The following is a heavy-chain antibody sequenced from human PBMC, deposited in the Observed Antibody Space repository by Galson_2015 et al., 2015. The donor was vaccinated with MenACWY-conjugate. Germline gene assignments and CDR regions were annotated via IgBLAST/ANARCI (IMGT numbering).Heavy chain of an antibody. CDR1: GGTFSSYA. CDR3: ARERFDGNPGRDAFDI. D-gene: IGHD3-3*01. CDR2: IIPIFGTA. V-gene: IGHV1-69*13. Sequence: SVKVSCKASGGTFSSYAISWVRQAPGQGLEWMGGIIPIFGTANYAQKCAGMVTITAEESKSTAYLEMSSLRSEDTAVYYCARERFDGNPGRDAFDIWGQGTMVTV. J-gene: IGHJ3*02.